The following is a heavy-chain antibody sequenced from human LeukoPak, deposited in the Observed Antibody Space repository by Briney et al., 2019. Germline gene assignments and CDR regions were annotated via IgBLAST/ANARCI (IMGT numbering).Heavy chain of an antibody. V-gene: IGHV4-61*01. Sequence: PSETLSLTCTVSGGSFSSGSYYWSWIRQPPGKGLEWIGYIYYSGSTNYNPSLKSRVTISLDTSKNQFSLKLSSVTAADTAVYYCARGPLIPATAIDNWFDPWGQGTLVTVSS. J-gene: IGHJ5*02. CDR1: GGSFSSGSYY. D-gene: IGHD2-2*02. CDR2: IYYSGST. CDR3: ARGPLIPATAIDNWFDP.